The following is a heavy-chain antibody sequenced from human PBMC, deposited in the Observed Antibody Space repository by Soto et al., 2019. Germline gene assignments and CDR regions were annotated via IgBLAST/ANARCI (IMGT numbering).Heavy chain of an antibody. CDR2: ISGSGGST. Sequence: GGSLRLSCAASGFTFSSYAMSWVRQAPGKGLEWVSAISGSGGSTYYADSVKGRFTISRDNSKNTLYLQMNSLRAEDTAVYYCAKVGQIPYQLLYRYYGMDVWGQGTTVTVSS. CDR3: AKVGQIPYQLLYRYYGMDV. J-gene: IGHJ6*02. D-gene: IGHD2-2*02. CDR1: GFTFSSYA. V-gene: IGHV3-23*01.